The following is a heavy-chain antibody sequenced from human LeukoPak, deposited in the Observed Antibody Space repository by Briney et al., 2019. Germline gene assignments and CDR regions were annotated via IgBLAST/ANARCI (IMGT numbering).Heavy chain of an antibody. CDR1: GGSISSSNW. CDR3: ARTPWDSGSYRDYYGMDV. V-gene: IGHV4-4*02. D-gene: IGHD1-26*01. CDR2: IYHSGIT. Sequence: SETLSLTCAVSGGSISSSNWWRRVRQPPGKGLEWFEAIYHSGITNYNPSLKSRVPLSIDKSKNQFYLKLSSVTAEDTAVYYCARTPWDSGSYRDYYGMDVWGQGTTVTVSS. J-gene: IGHJ6*02.